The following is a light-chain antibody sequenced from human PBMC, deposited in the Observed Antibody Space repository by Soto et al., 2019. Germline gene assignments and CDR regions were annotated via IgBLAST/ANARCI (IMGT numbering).Light chain of an antibody. V-gene: IGLV2-14*03. Sequence: QSALTQPASVSGSPGQSITISCTGTSSDVGGFNYVSWYQQHPGKAPKLMIYDVTNRPSGVSYRFSGSKSGNTASLTISGLQAEDAAGYYCNSYTSSSTYVFGTGTKLTVL. CDR2: DVT. J-gene: IGLJ1*01. CDR3: NSYTSSSTYV. CDR1: SSDVGGFNY.